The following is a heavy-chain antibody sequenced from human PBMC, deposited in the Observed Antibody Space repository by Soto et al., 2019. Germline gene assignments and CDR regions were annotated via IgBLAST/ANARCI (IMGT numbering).Heavy chain of an antibody. CDR2: MYHSGST. Sequence: SETLSLTCAVSSYSISSGYYWGWIRQPPGKGLEWIGSMYHSGSTYYNPSLKSRVTISVDTSKNQFSLKLRSVTAADTAVYYCARDWYTDGYNGGYSDYWGPGTMVTVSS. CDR3: ARDWYTDGYNGGYSDY. J-gene: IGHJ4*02. V-gene: IGHV4-38-2*02. CDR1: SYSISSGYY. D-gene: IGHD3-22*01.